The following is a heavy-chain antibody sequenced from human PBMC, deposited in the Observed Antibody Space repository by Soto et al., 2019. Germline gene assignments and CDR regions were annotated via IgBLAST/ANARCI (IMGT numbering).Heavy chain of an antibody. CDR3: TRAPTVTTGGFWFDP. CDR2: IRSKAYGGTT. Sequence: GXSLRLSCTASGFTFGDYAMSCFRQAPVKGLEWVGFIRSKAYGGTTEYAASVKGRFTISRDDSKSIAYLQMNSLKTEDTAVYYCTRAPTVTTGGFWFDPWGQGTLVTVSS. D-gene: IGHD4-4*01. V-gene: IGHV3-49*03. CDR1: GFTFGDYA. J-gene: IGHJ5*02.